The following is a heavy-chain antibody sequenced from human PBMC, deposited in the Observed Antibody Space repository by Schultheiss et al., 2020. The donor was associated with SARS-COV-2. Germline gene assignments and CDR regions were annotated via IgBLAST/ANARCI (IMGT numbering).Heavy chain of an antibody. D-gene: IGHD3-22*01. V-gene: IGHV5-51*01. CDR2: IYPGDSDT. CDR3: ARHGEYYYDSSGYYQYYYYGMDV. J-gene: IGHJ6*02. Sequence: GESLKISCKGSGYSFTSYWIGWVRQMPGKGLEWMGIIYPGDSDTRYSPSFQGQVTISADKSISTAYLQWSSLMASDTAMYYCARHGEYYYDSSGYYQYYYYGMDVWGQGTTVTVSS. CDR1: GYSFTSYW.